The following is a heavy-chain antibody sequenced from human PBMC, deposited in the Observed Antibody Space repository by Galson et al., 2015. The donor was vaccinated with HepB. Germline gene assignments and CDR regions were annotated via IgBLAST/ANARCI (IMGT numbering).Heavy chain of an antibody. D-gene: IGHD5-12*01. CDR2: ISYDGSNK. V-gene: IGHV3-30*04. CDR1: GFTLSDYA. CDR3: AREERGYSGYHFDY. J-gene: IGHJ4*02. Sequence: SLRLSCAASGFTLSDYAMHWFRQAPGKGLEWVAVISYDGSNKYYADSVKGRFTISRDNSKNTLYLQMNSLRAEDTAVYYCAREERGYSGYHFDYWGQGTLVTVSS.